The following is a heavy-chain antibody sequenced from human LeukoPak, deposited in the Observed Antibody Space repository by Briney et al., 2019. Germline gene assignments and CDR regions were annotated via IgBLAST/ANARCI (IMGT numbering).Heavy chain of an antibody. D-gene: IGHD3-16*02. V-gene: IGHV4-59*02. Sequence: GSLRLSCAASGFTVSSNYMSWLRQLPGKGLEWIGYIYYVGNTNYNPSLKSRLSMSVDTSKNQFSLRLTSVTAADTAVYYCARVEVIGSTRYFDYWGQGAMVSVSS. CDR3: ARVEVIGSTRYFDY. CDR2: IYYVGNT. J-gene: IGHJ4*02. CDR1: GFTVSSNY.